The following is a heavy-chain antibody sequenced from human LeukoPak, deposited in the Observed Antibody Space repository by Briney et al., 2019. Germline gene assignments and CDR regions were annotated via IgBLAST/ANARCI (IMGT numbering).Heavy chain of an antibody. Sequence: PSETLSLTCTVSGGSISSYYWNWIRQPAGKGLEWIGRIYTSGSTNYNPSLKSRVTMSVDTSKNQFSLKLSSVTAADTAVYYCASVMITFSGQGAFDIWGQGTMVTVSS. J-gene: IGHJ3*02. CDR3: ASVMITFSGQGAFDI. V-gene: IGHV4-4*07. D-gene: IGHD3-16*01. CDR1: GGSISSYY. CDR2: IYTSGST.